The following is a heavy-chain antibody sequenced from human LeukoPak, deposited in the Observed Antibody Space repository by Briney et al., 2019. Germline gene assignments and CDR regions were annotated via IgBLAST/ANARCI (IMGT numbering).Heavy chain of an antibody. CDR3: ARVRGYSHYWYFDL. CDR1: GYSISSGYY. CDR2: IYHSGST. Sequence: SETLSLTCTVSGYSISSGYYWGWIRQPPGKGLEWIGSIYHSGSTYYNPSLKSRVTISVDTSKNQFSLKLSSVTAADTAVYYCARVRGYSHYWYFDLWGRGTLVTVSS. V-gene: IGHV4-38-2*02. J-gene: IGHJ2*01. D-gene: IGHD5-18*01.